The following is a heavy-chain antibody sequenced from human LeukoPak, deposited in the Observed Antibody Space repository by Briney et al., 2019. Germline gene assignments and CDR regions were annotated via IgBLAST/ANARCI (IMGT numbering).Heavy chain of an antibody. V-gene: IGHV4-34*01. CDR3: AAYLEWLLFSFDY. Sequence: SETLSLTCAVYGGSFSGYYWSWIRQPPGKGLEWIGEINHSGSTNYNPSLKSRVTISVDTSKNQFSLKLSSVTAADTAVYYCAAYLEWLLFSFDYWGQGTLVTVSS. J-gene: IGHJ4*02. CDR1: GGSFSGYY. D-gene: IGHD3-3*01. CDR2: INHSGST.